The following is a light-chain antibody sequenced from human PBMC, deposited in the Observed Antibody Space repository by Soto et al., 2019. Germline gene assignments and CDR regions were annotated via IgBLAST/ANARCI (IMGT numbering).Light chain of an antibody. V-gene: IGLV2-14*01. CDR2: DVS. CDR3: SSYTSSSTPYV. CDR1: SSDVGGYNY. J-gene: IGLJ1*01. Sequence: QSALTQPASVSGSPGQSITISCTGTSSDVGGYNYVSWYQQHPGKAPKLMIYDVSNRPSGVSNRLSGSKSGNTASLTISGLQAEDEDDYYCSSYTSSSTPYVFGTGTKLTVL.